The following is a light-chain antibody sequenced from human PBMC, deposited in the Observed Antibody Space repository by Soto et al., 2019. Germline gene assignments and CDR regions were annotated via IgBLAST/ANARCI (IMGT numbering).Light chain of an antibody. J-gene: IGLJ3*02. V-gene: IGLV2-14*01. CDR1: SSDIGASNY. CDR3: TSYTTSTTWV. CDR2: EVS. Sequence: QSALTQPASVSGSPGQSITVSCTGTSSDIGASNYVSWYQQHPGKAPKLIISEVSNRPSGVSNRFSGSKSGSTASLTISGLQAEDEADYYCTSYTTSTTWVFGGGTKRPS.